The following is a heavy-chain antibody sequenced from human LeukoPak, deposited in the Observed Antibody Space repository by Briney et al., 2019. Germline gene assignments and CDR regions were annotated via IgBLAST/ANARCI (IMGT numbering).Heavy chain of an antibody. D-gene: IGHD3-22*01. CDR2: ISSSGSTI. CDR3: AKDLHYYDSSGYLDY. CDR1: GFTFSDYY. V-gene: IGHV3-11*01. J-gene: IGHJ4*02. Sequence: GGSLSLSCAASGFTFSDYYMSWIRQAPGKGLEWVSYISSSGSTIYYADSVKGRFTISRDSAKNSLYLQMNSLRAEDTAVYYCAKDLHYYDSSGYLDYWGQGTLVTVSS.